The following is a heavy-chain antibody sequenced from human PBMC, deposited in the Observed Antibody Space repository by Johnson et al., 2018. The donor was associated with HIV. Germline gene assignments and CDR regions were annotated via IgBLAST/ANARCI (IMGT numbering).Heavy chain of an antibody. CDR2: ISNDGSNK. CDR3: ARDDRIVGASMGAFDI. V-gene: IGHV3-30*04. Sequence: QLVESGGGVVQPGRSLRLSCAASGFTFSSYAIHWVRQAPGKGLEWVAIISNDGSNKYYADSVKGRFTISRDNAKNSLYLQVNSLRAEDTAVYYCARDDRIVGASMGAFDIWGQGTMVTVSS. J-gene: IGHJ3*02. CDR1: GFTFSSYA. D-gene: IGHD1-26*01.